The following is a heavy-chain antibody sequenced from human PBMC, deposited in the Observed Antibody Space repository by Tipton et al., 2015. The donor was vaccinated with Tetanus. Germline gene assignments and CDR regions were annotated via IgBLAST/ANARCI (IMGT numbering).Heavy chain of an antibody. J-gene: IGHJ4*02. V-gene: IGHV4-34*01. CDR2: INHSGST. D-gene: IGHD4-17*01. CDR3: ARHWKGFGSYGDLYYLDY. CDR1: GGSFSGYY. Sequence: TLSLTCAVYGGSFSGYYWSWIRQPPGKGLEWIGEINHSGSTNYNPSLKSRVTISVDTSKNQFSLKLSSVTAADTAVYYCARHWKGFGSYGDLYYLDYWGQGTLVTVSS.